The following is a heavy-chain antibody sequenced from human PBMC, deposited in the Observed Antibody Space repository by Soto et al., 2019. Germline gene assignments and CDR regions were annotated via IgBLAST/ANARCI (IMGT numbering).Heavy chain of an antibody. D-gene: IGHD3-10*01. Sequence: QVHLVESGGGVVQPGRSLRLSCVASEFTFSSYGMHWVRQAPGKGLEWVAVISYDGSNNYYADSVKGRFTISRDNSKNTLYLQMSSLRAEDTAVYYCAKVILGITGPTWAGKGGLDYWGQGTLVTVSS. V-gene: IGHV3-30*18. CDR1: EFTFSSYG. CDR2: ISYDGSNN. CDR3: AKVILGITGPTWAGKGGLDY. J-gene: IGHJ4*02.